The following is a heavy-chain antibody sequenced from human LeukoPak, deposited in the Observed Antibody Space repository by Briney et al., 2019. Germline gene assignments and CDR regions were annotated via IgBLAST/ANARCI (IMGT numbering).Heavy chain of an antibody. CDR1: GFTFSSYA. Sequence: GGSLRLSCSASGFTFSSYAMHWVRQAPGKGLEYVSAISSNGGSTYYADSVKGRFTISRDNSKNTLYLQMSSLRAEDTAVYFCVKDRVSISSSGYFDYWGQGTLVTVSS. V-gene: IGHV3-64D*06. J-gene: IGHJ4*02. CDR3: VKDRVSISSSGYFDY. D-gene: IGHD6-13*01. CDR2: ISSNGGST.